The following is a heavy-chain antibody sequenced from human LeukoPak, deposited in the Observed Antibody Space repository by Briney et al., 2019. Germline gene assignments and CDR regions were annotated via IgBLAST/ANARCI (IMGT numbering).Heavy chain of an antibody. CDR3: ARVRDGYNAGWFDP. CDR2: INKSGNT. CDR1: GYSIRTDYY. D-gene: IGHD5-24*01. V-gene: IGHV4-38-2*02. Sequence: SETLSLTCTVSGYSIRTDYYWGWIRQPPGKGPQWIGTINKSGNTYYNPSLKSRVTISVDTSKNQFSLKLSSVTAADTAVYYCARVRDGYNAGWFDPWGQGTLVTVSS. J-gene: IGHJ5*02.